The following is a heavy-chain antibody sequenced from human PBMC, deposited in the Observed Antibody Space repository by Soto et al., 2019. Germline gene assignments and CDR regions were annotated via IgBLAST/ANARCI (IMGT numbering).Heavy chain of an antibody. CDR1: RFTFSSYW. CDR3: VRGGYMHACDI. CDR2: MNNDGSYT. Sequence: EVQLVESGGGLVQPGGSLRLSCAASRFTFSSYWMYWVRQAPGKGLEWVSHMNNDGSYTIDAESVNGRFTFSRDNAKNTLYLQRNSLRAEDTAVYYCVRGGYMHACDIWGQGTMVTVSS. J-gene: IGHJ3*02. V-gene: IGHV3-74*01. D-gene: IGHD6-13*01.